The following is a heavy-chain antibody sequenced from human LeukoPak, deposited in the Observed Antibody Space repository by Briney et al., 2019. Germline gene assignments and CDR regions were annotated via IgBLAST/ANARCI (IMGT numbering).Heavy chain of an antibody. D-gene: IGHD3-10*01. V-gene: IGHV3-30*18. CDR1: GFTFSSYG. Sequence: GGSLRLSCAASGFTFSSYGMHWVRQAPGKGLEWVAVISYDGSDKYYADSVKGRFTISRDNSKNTLYLQMNSLRAEDTAVYYCAKGAAGTYYFDYWGQGTLVTVSS. J-gene: IGHJ4*02. CDR3: AKGAAGTYYFDY. CDR2: ISYDGSDK.